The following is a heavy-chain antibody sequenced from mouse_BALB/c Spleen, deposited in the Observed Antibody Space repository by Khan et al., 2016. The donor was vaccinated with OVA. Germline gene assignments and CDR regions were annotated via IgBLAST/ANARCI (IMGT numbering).Heavy chain of an antibody. CDR3: AKLLWSHYYAMDY. CDR2: IWGGGST. CDR1: GFSLTDYG. Sequence: QVQLKQSGPGLMAPSQSLSITCTVSGFSLTDYGVSWIRQPPGKGLKWLGLIWGGGSTYYNSVLKSRLSINKDNSKSQVFLKMNSLQTDDTAMYYCAKLLWSHYYAMDYWGQGTSVTVSS. D-gene: IGHD1-1*02. J-gene: IGHJ4*01. V-gene: IGHV2-6-5*01.